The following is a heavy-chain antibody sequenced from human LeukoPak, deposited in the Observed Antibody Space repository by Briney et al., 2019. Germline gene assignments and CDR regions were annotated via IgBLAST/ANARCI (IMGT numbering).Heavy chain of an antibody. Sequence: GGSLTLSCTASGFTFSDYWMTWVRQAPGKGPEWVAKIKQDGSHRYYVDSVRGRFTIFRDNDKHSLLLLITGLRADAAAVYCCARRGGVSSRRSPIDYWGQGTLVTVSS. J-gene: IGHJ4*02. D-gene: IGHD6-6*01. CDR2: IKQDGSHR. V-gene: IGHV3-7*01. CDR1: GFTFSDYW. CDR3: ARRGGVSSRRSPIDY.